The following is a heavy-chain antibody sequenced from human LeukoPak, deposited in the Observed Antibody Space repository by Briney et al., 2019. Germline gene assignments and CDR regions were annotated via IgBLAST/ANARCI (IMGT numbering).Heavy chain of an antibody. CDR1: GGSFSGYY. Sequence: SETLSLTCAVYGGSFSGYYWSWIRQPPGKGLEWIGEINHSGSTNYNPSLKSRVTISVDTSKNQFSLKLSSVTAADTAVYYCARQKYGSGSYAFDYWGQGTLVTVSS. D-gene: IGHD3-10*01. V-gene: IGHV4-34*01. J-gene: IGHJ4*02. CDR3: ARQKYGSGSYAFDY. CDR2: INHSGST.